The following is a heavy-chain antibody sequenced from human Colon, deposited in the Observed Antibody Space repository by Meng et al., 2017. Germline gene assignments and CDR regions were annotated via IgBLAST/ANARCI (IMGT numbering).Heavy chain of an antibody. CDR1: GLIFSSYA. D-gene: IGHD3-16*02. J-gene: IGHJ2*01. CDR3: AKGGHFSFFDV. V-gene: IGHV3-23*01. CDR2: ISGRGDDP. Sequence: LGAGGGFVQPGGSLMRSCAASGLIFSSYAMTWVRQAPGKGLGWVSTISGRGDDPFYADSVKGQFTISRDNSKNTVYLQMNSLRADDTALYYCAKGGHFSFFDVWGRGTLVTVSS.